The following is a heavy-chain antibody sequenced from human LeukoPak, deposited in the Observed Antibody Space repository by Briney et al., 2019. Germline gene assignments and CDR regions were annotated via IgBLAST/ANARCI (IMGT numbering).Heavy chain of an antibody. Sequence: GGSLILSCAASGFTFSSYEMNWVRQAPGKGLEWVSYISSSGSTIYYADSVKGRFTISRDNAKNSLYLQMNSLRAEDTAVYYCARGLLEMATMALDYWGQGTLVTVSS. CDR3: ARGLLEMATMALDY. CDR1: GFTFSSYE. J-gene: IGHJ4*02. V-gene: IGHV3-48*03. CDR2: ISSSGSTI. D-gene: IGHD5-24*01.